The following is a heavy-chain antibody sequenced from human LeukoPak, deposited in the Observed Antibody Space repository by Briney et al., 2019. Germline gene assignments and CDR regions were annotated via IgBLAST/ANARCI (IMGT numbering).Heavy chain of an antibody. CDR2: IYYSGST. D-gene: IGHD3-10*01. CDR1: GGSISSYY. CDR3: ARALYYYGSGYFMDV. J-gene: IGHJ6*03. Sequence: EASETLSLTCTVSGGSISSYYWSWIRQPPGKGLEWIGYIYYSGSTNYNPSLKSRVTISVDTSKNQFSLKLSSVTAADTAVYYCARALYYYGSGYFMDVWGKGTTVTISS. V-gene: IGHV4-59*01.